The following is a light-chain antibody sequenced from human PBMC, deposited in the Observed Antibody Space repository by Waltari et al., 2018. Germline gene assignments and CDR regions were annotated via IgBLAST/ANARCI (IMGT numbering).Light chain of an antibody. CDR3: YLACSGAWV. CDR1: TGAVTSGHY. Sequence: QAVVTQEPSLTVSPGGTVPLPCDSRTGAVTSGHYPYWFQQKPGQAPRTLIYDTSNKPLWTPARFSGYVLGGTATMTRSGAQHDDEAEYYCYLACSGAWVFGGGTKLTVL. CDR2: DTS. V-gene: IGLV7-46*01. J-gene: IGLJ3*02.